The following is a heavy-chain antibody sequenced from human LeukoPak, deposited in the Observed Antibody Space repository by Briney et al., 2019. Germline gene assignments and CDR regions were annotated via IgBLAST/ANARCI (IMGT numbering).Heavy chain of an antibody. CDR2: IYTSGST. J-gene: IGHJ5*02. V-gene: IGHV4-61*02. D-gene: IGHD3-22*01. CDR1: GGSISSGSYY. Sequence: SQTLSLTCTVSGGSISSGSYYWSWIRQPAGKGLEWIGRIYTSGSTNYNPSLKSRVTISADTSKNQFSLKLSSVTAADTAVYYCARAPTYYYDSSGYLMETWGQGTLVTVSS. CDR3: ARAPTYYYDSSGYLMET.